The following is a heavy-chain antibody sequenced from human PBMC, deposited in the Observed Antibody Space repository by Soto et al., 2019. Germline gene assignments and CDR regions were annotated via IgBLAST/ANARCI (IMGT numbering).Heavy chain of an antibody. V-gene: IGHV3-21*01. CDR1: GFTFSSYS. Sequence: GGSLRLSCAASGFTFSSYSMNWFRQAPGKGLEWVSSISSSSSYIYYADSVKGRFTISRDNAKNSLYLQMNSLRAEDTAVYYYARDLQRVVWFDPWGQGTLVTVSS. J-gene: IGHJ5*02. CDR2: ISSSSSYI. CDR3: ARDLQRVVWFDP.